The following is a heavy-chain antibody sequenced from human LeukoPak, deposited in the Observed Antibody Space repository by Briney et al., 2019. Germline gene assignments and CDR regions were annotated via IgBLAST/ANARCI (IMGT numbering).Heavy chain of an antibody. Sequence: ASVKVSCKASGFTFTSSAVQWVRQARGQRLEWIGWIVVGSGNTNYAQKFQERVTITRDTSTSTAYMELSSLRSEDTAVYYCAAGYGDYGFDYYYYGMDVWGQGTTVTVSS. V-gene: IGHV1-58*01. CDR2: IVVGSGNT. CDR3: AAGYGDYGFDYYYYGMDV. CDR1: GFTFTSSA. D-gene: IGHD4-17*01. J-gene: IGHJ6*02.